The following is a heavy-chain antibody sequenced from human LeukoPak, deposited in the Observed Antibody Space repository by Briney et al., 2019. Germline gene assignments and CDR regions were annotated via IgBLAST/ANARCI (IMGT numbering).Heavy chain of an antibody. Sequence: GGSLRLSCAASGFTFSSYAMSWVRQAPGKGLEWVSAISGSGGSTYDADSVKGRCTISRDNSKNTLYLKMNSLRAEDTAVYYCAKSGRAYRAYFDYWGQGPLVTVSA. V-gene: IGHV3-23*01. CDR1: GFTFSSYA. D-gene: IGHD1-26*01. CDR3: AKSGRAYRAYFDY. CDR2: ISGSGGST. J-gene: IGHJ4*02.